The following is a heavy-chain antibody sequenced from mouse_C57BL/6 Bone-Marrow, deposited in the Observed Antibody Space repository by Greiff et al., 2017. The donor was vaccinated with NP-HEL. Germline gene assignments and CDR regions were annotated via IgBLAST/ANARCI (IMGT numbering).Heavy chain of an antibody. V-gene: IGHV1-62-2*01. D-gene: IGHD2-2*01. CDR3: ARHESPELLWLRREADYAMDY. CDR1: GYTFTEYP. CDR2: FYPGCGSI. J-gene: IGHJ4*01. Sequence: VQLQESGAELVKPGASVKLSCKASGYTFTEYPLHWVQQRSGQGLEWILWFYPGCGSIKYNEKFKDKATLTADTSSSTVYMELSRLTSEDSAVYCCARHESPELLWLRREADYAMDYWGQGTSVTVSS.